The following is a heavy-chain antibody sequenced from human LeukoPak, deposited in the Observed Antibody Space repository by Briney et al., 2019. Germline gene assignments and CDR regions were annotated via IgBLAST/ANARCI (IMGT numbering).Heavy chain of an antibody. J-gene: IGHJ4*02. D-gene: IGHD3-10*01. Sequence: SETLPLTCTVSSGSITNYYWSWIRQPPGKGLEWIGFIYYSGNTNYNPSLKSRVTISVDTSKNQFSLKLSSMTAADTAVYYCARGALLWFGDRMEYYFDYWGQGTLLTVSS. V-gene: IGHV4-59*01. CDR1: SGSITNYY. CDR3: ARGALLWFGDRMEYYFDY. CDR2: IYYSGNT.